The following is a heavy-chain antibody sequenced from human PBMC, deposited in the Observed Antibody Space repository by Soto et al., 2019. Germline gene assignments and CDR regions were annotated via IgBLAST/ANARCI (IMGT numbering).Heavy chain of an antibody. J-gene: IGHJ6*02. CDR2: ISHDGGNK. CDR1: GFTFTAYG. V-gene: IGHV3-30-3*01. Sequence: QAQLVESGGGVVQPGRSLRLSCAASGFTFTAYGMHWVRQAPGKGLEWVAVISHDGGNKYYADSVKGRFTLSRDNSKYMLYLQMSSLRPDDTAVYYCARALGYNYGDRDHYYGMDVWGQGTTVTVSS. CDR3: ARALGYNYGDRDHYYGMDV. D-gene: IGHD5-18*01.